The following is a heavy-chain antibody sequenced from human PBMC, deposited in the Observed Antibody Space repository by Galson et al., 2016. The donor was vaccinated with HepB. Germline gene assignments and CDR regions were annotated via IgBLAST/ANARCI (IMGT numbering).Heavy chain of an antibody. CDR1: GFTFSDLY. D-gene: IGHD6-25*01. Sequence: SLRLSCAASGFTFSDLYMTWIRQAPGKGLEYVSHISHRGSDTNYADSVKGRFTISRDNAKKSLYLQMSSLRAEDTAIYYCARDRTSRAAVDYWGHGTLVTVSS. V-gene: IGHV3-11*06. J-gene: IGHJ4*01. CDR3: ARDRTSRAAVDY. CDR2: ISHRGSDT.